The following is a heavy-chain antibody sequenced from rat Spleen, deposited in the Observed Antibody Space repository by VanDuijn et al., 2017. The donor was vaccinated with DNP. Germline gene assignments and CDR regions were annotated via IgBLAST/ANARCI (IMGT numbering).Heavy chain of an antibody. D-gene: IGHD1-11*01. V-gene: IGHV2-6*01. Sequence: QVQLKESGPGLVQPSQTLSLTCSVSGFSLSSYTVSWVRQPPGKGLEWIAAMSGGGSTYYSSALESRLSISRDTSKSQVFLKMNSPQIEDTAMYCCAKSRGIPNWFAYWGQGTLVTVSS. CDR1: GFSLSSYT. CDR2: MSGGGST. CDR3: AKSRGIPNWFAY. J-gene: IGHJ3*01.